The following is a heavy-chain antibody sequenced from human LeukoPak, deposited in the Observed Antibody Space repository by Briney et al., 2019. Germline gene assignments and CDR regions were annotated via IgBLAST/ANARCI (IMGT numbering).Heavy chain of an antibody. J-gene: IGHJ5*02. CDR3: AREPLTGFGVVIIGAWFDP. CDR2: IGAYNGNT. CDR1: GYTFSSYG. V-gene: IGHV1-18*01. Sequence: ASVKVSCKASGYTFSSYGISWVRQAPGQGLEWMGWIGAYNGNTNYAQKFQGRVTMTTDTSTSTAYMELRSLRSDDTAVYYCAREPLTGFGVVIIGAWFDPWGQGTLVTVPP. D-gene: IGHD3-3*01.